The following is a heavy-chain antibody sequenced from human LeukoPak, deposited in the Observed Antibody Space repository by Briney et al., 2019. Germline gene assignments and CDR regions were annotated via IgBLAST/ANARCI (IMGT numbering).Heavy chain of an antibody. CDR1: GYTFTGYY. V-gene: IGHV1-2*02. Sequence: ASVKVSCKASGYTFTGYYMHWVRQAPGQGLEWMGWINPNSGGTNYAQKFQGRVTMTRDTSISTAYMELSRLRSDDTAVYYCARAPYCYDSSGYYHVPFDYWGQGTLVTVSS. J-gene: IGHJ4*02. CDR2: INPNSGGT. CDR3: ARAPYCYDSSGYYHVPFDY. D-gene: IGHD3-22*01.